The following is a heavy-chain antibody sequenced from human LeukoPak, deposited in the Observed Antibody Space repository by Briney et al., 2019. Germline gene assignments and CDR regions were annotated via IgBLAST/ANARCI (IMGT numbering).Heavy chain of an antibody. V-gene: IGHV1-18*01. CDR2: ISAYNGNT. J-gene: IGHJ6*03. D-gene: IGHD4-17*01. Sequence: GASVKVSCKASGYTFTSYAMHWVRQAPGQRLEWMGWISAYNGNTNYAQKLQGRVTMTTDTSTSTAYMELRSLRSDDTAVYYCARGLLQVGTTVTTYYYYYYMDVWGKGTTVTVSS. CDR3: ARGLLQVGTTVTTYYYYYYMDV. CDR1: GYTFTSYA.